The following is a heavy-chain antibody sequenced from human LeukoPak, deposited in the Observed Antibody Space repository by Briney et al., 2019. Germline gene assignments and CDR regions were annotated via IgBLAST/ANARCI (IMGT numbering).Heavy chain of an antibody. V-gene: IGHV3-30*02. CDR3: ALSTYCGGDCSYYYYYYMDV. J-gene: IGHJ6*03. CDR1: GFTFSSYG. Sequence: GGSLRLSCAASGFTFSSYGMHWVRQAPGKGLEWVAFIRYDGSNKYYADSVKGRFTISRDNSKNTLYLQMNSLRAGDTAVYYCALSTYCGGDCSYYYYYYMDVWGKGTTVTISS. CDR2: IRYDGSNK. D-gene: IGHD2-21*02.